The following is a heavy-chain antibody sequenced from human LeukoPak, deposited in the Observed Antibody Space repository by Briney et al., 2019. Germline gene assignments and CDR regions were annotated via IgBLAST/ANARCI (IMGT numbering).Heavy chain of an antibody. D-gene: IGHD3-22*01. CDR2: IGNSGGST. Sequence: PGGSLRLSCAASGFTFSSYAMSWLRQAPGKGLEWVSTIGNSGGSTYYADSVKGRFTIARDDSENTLFLQMNSLRAEDTAVYYCAKGRMEKKYYYDSSGYYPFDYWGQGTLVTVSS. J-gene: IGHJ4*02. CDR1: GFTFSSYA. V-gene: IGHV3-23*01. CDR3: AKGRMEKKYYYDSSGYYPFDY.